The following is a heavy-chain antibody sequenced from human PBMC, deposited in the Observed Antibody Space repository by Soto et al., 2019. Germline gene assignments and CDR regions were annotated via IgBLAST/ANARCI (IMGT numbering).Heavy chain of an antibody. V-gene: IGHV4-39*01. CDR2: INSSGST. J-gene: IGHJ5*02. CDR3: SRRAPEGFDP. Sequence: LSLTCTVSGGSFGSSAYYWGWIRRAPGKGLEWIGSINSSGSTFSNPSLKSRVTLSVDTSKNQFSLKLTSVTAADTALYYCSRRAPEGFDPWGQGTLVTVSS. CDR1: GGSFGSSAYY.